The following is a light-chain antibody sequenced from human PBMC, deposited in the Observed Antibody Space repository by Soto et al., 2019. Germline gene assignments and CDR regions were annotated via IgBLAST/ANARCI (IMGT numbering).Light chain of an antibody. CDR2: KAS. CDR3: QHYNSYSEA. CDR1: QSISNW. Sequence: DIQMTQSPSTLSASVGETVTVTCRASQSISNWLAWYQQKPGKAPKLLIYKASTLKSGVPSRFSGSGSGTEFTLTISSLQPDDFATYYCQHYNSYSEAFGQGTKVDI. J-gene: IGKJ1*01. V-gene: IGKV1-5*03.